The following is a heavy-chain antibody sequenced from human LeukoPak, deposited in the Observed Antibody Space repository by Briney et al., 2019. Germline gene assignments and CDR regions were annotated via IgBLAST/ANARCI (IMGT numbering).Heavy chain of an antibody. CDR1: GFTFSNYG. CDR3: AKDRRGSYFAYYYYYMDV. D-gene: IGHD1-26*01. J-gene: IGHJ6*03. Sequence: GGSLRLSCAASGFTFSNYGMSWVRQAPGKGLEWVSAISGSGGSTYYADSVKGRFTISRDNSKNTLYLQMNSLRAEDTAVYYCAKDRRGSYFAYYYYYMDVWGKGTTVTVSS. CDR2: ISGSGGST. V-gene: IGHV3-23*01.